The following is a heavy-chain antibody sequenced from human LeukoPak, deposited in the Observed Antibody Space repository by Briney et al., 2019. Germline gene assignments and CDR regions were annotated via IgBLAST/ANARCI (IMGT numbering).Heavy chain of an antibody. CDR2: IQSDESNK. CDR1: GFTFRNYG. V-gene: IGHV3-30*02. Sequence: GGSLRLSCSASGFTFRNYGMHWVRQAPGKGLEWVSFIQSDESNKYYSDSVKGRFTISRDNSKNTLYLQMNSLRAEDTAVYYCARAKDNSGRDGFDIWGQGTMVTVSS. J-gene: IGHJ3*02. CDR3: ARAKDNSGRDGFDI. D-gene: IGHD6-19*01.